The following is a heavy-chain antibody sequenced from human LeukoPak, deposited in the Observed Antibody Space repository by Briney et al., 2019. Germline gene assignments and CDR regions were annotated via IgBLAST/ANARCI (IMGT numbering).Heavy chain of an antibody. D-gene: IGHD1-14*01. Sequence: GESLKISCQGSGYNFPTYWIAWVRQMPGKGLEWMGIIYPGDSDTKYSPSFQGQVTISADDSINTAYLQWRSLKVSDTAMYYCARHGSSPFYFWGQGTLVTVSS. CDR3: ARHGSSPFYF. CDR1: GYNFPTYW. CDR2: IYPGDSDT. V-gene: IGHV5-51*01. J-gene: IGHJ4*02.